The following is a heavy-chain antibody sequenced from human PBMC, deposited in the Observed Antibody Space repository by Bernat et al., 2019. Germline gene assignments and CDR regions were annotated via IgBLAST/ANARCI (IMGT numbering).Heavy chain of an antibody. Sequence: QVQLVQSGAEVKKPGASVKVSCKASGYTFTSYGISWVRQAPGQGLEWMGWISAYNGNTNYAQKLQGRVTMTTDTSTSTAYMELRSLRSDDTAVYYCERVSIPYYDFWSGYQYYFDYWGQGTLVTVSS. CDR2: ISAYNGNT. V-gene: IGHV1-18*04. J-gene: IGHJ4*02. CDR1: GYTFTSYG. D-gene: IGHD3-3*01. CDR3: ERVSIPYYDFWSGYQYYFDY.